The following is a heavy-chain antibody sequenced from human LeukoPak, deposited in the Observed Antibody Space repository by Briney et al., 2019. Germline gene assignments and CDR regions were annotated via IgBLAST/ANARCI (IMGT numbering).Heavy chain of an antibody. CDR3: ARDPTSEISVPYYFDD. Sequence: SETLSLTCGVYGGSFTGYHWNWIRQAPGKGLQWIGEVNHRGMTNYNPPLKSRVIISADTSKNQFSLKLESVTAADTAMYYCARDPTSEISVPYYFDDWGRGTLVTVSS. V-gene: IGHV4-34*01. D-gene: IGHD5/OR15-5a*01. CDR2: VNHRGMT. CDR1: GGSFTGYH. J-gene: IGHJ4*02.